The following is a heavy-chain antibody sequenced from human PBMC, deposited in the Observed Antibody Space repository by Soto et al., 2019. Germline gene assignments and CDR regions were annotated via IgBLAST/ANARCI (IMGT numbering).Heavy chain of an antibody. CDR3: ARGPTDYYDNSGNEILDY. J-gene: IGHJ4*02. V-gene: IGHV1-18*01. CDR1: GYTFTTYG. D-gene: IGHD3-22*01. Sequence: QVQLVQSGAEVKKPGASVKVSCKASGYTFTTYGMSWVRQAPGQGLDWMGWISTYNGNTKYAERLQGRVTMTTDTTTSTAYMELRSLTSDDTAVYYCARGPTDYYDNSGNEILDYWGQGTMVTVAS. CDR2: ISTYNGNT.